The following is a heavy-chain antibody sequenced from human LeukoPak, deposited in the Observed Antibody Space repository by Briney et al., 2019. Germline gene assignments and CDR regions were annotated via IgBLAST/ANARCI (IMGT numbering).Heavy chain of an antibody. J-gene: IGHJ4*02. Sequence: GGSLRLSCAASRFTFSSYGMHWVRQAPGKGLEWVAVIWYDGSNKYYADSVKGRFTISRDNSKNTLYLQMNSLRAEDTAVYYCARDALRYYYGSGSFPLCWGQGTLVTVSS. V-gene: IGHV3-33*01. D-gene: IGHD3-10*01. CDR3: ARDALRYYYGSGSFPLC. CDR1: RFTFSSYG. CDR2: IWYDGSNK.